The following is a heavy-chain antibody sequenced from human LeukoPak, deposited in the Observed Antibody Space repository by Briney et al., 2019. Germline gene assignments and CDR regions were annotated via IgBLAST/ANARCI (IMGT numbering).Heavy chain of an antibody. J-gene: IGHJ4*02. CDR3: ARVDVVATAAFDY. V-gene: IGHV4-30-2*01. Sequence: SETLSLTCAVSGGSISSGGYSWSWIRQPPGKGLEWIVYIYHSGSTYYNPSLKSRVTISVHRSKNQFSLKLSSVAAADTAVYYCARVDVVATAAFDYWGQGTLVTVSS. D-gene: IGHD5-12*01. CDR1: GGSISSGGYS. CDR2: IYHSGST.